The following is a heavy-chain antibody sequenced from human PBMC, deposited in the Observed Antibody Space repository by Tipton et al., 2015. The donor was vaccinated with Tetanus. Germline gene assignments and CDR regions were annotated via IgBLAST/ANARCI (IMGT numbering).Heavy chain of an antibody. Sequence: TLSLTCTVSGGSVRSGDYSWNWIRQPPGKGLEWLAYVSYRGRTNSNYSLKSRITISQDTSKNQFSLKLTSVTAADTAVYYCARAPYNSPGKFYFDDWGQGILVTVSA. CDR1: GGSVRSGDYS. CDR2: VSYRGRT. V-gene: IGHV4-61*08. D-gene: IGHD5-24*01. J-gene: IGHJ4*02. CDR3: ARAPYNSPGKFYFDD.